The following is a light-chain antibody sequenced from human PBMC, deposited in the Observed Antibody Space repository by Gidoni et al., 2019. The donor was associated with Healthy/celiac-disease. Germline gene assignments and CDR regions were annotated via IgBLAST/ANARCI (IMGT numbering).Light chain of an antibody. CDR3: QQSYSTPPT. CDR2: SAS. Sequence: IQMTQSPSSLSASVGDRVTITCRASQSISSYLNWYHQKPGKAPNLLIYSASRLQSGVPSRFSGSGSGTDFTLTISSLQPEDFATYYCQQSYSTPPTFGQGTKVEIK. V-gene: IGKV1-39*01. CDR1: QSISSY. J-gene: IGKJ1*01.